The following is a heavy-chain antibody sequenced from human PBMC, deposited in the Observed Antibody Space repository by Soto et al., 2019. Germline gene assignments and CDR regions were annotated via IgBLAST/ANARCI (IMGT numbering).Heavy chain of an antibody. Sequence: SETLSLTCTVSGGSISSADYYWSWIRQPPGKGLEWIGYFHSSGATYKDPSLKSRVTISVDTSKNQTSLKLDSVTAADTAVYYCASIWFGDFDYWGHGTLVTVSS. CDR2: FHSSGAT. J-gene: IGHJ4*01. D-gene: IGHD3-10*01. CDR3: ASIWFGDFDY. V-gene: IGHV4-30-4*01. CDR1: GGSISSADYY.